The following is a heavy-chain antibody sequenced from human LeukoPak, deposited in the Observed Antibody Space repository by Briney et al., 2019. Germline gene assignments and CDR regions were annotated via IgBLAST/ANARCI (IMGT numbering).Heavy chain of an antibody. J-gene: IGHJ4*02. V-gene: IGHV3-53*01. CDR1: GFTVSANL. CDR2: LYTGGST. CDR3: ARIPGTDYFDY. Sequence: GGSLRLSCAASGFTVSANLMSWVRQAPGKGLEWISVLYTGGSTYYADSVKGRFTISRDDSKNTLYLQMNSLRAEDTAVYYCARIPGTDYFDYWGQGTLVTVSS. D-gene: IGHD1-20*01.